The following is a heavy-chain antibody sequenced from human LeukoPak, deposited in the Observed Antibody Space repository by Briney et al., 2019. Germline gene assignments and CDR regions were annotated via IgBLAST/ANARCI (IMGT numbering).Heavy chain of an antibody. CDR2: IWYDGTNK. J-gene: IGHJ4*02. CDR1: GFTFSNFG. V-gene: IGHV3-33*08. D-gene: IGHD6-19*01. Sequence: GSLRLSCAASGFTFSNFGMHWVRQAPGKGLEWVAVIWYDGTNKFYSDSVEGRFTISRDNSKNALYLQMDSLRAEDTAVYYCARTRYNSGGGDYWGQGTPVTVSP. CDR3: ARTRYNSGGGDY.